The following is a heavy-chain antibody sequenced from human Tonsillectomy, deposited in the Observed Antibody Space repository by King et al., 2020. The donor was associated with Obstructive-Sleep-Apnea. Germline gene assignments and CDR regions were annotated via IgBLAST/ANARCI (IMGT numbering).Heavy chain of an antibody. D-gene: IGHD3-22*01. CDR1: GFTFSGSA. J-gene: IGHJ5*02. V-gene: IGHV3-73*02. CDR3: TRGGGTDSSGYYYVDPVGS. CDR2: IGSNANSYAT. Sequence: VQLVESGGGLVQPGGSLKLSCAASGFTFSGSAMHWVRQASGKGLEWVGRIGSNANSYATAYAASVTGRFTISRDDSKNTAYLQMNSLKTEDTAVYFCTRGGGTDSSGYYYVDPVGSWGQGTLVTVS.